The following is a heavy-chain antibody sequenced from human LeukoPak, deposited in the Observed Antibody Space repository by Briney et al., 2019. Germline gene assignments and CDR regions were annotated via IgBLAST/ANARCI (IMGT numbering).Heavy chain of an antibody. V-gene: IGHV4-38-2*02. D-gene: IGHD3-16*02. CDR2: IFHTGST. J-gene: IGHJ4*02. CDR1: GDSISSGNY. Sequence: SETLSLTCTVSGDSISSGNYWGWIRQPPGKGLEWIGSIFHTGSTCFNLSLKSRVTISVDTSKNQFSLKLSSVTAADTAVYYCAKQDPRGMITFGGVIVPGGWGQGTLVTVSS. CDR3: AKQDPRGMITFGGVIVPGG.